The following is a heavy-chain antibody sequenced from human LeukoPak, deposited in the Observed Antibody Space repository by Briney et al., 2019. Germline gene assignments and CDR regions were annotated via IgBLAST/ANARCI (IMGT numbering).Heavy chain of an antibody. D-gene: IGHD5-12*01. J-gene: IGHJ5*02. CDR1: GGSISSYY. CDR3: ARGGYSGYANNWFDP. CDR2: IYSSGST. Sequence: PSETLSLTCTVSGGSISSYYWSWIRQPAGKGLEWIGRIYSSGSTNYNPSLKSRVTMSADTSKNQFSLNLSSVTAADTAVYYCARGGYSGYANNWFDPWGQGTLVTVSS. V-gene: IGHV4-4*07.